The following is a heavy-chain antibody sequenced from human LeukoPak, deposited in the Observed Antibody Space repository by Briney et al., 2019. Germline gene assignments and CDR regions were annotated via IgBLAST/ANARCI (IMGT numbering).Heavy chain of an antibody. D-gene: IGHD6-13*01. J-gene: IGHJ6*03. V-gene: IGHV3-15*01. CDR2: IKSKTDGGTT. CDR3: TTEPPPAAADHYYYYYMDV. CDR1: GFTFSNAW. Sequence: GGSLRLSCAASGFTFSNAWMSWVRQAPGKGLEWVGRIKSKTDGGTTDYAAPVKGRFTISRDDSKNALYLQMNSLKTEDTAVYYCTTEPPPAAADHYYYYYMDVWGKGTTVTVSS.